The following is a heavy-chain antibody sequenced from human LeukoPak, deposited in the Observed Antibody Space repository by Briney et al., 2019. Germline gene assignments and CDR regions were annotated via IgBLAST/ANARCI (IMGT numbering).Heavy chain of an antibody. CDR1: GYTFIDYY. V-gene: IGHV1-2*02. D-gene: IGHD3-16*01. J-gene: IGHJ3*02. CDR2: INPNSGGT. Sequence: RASVKVSCKASGYTFIDYYIHWVRRAPGQGLEWLGWINPNSGGTNYAQKVQGRVNLIRETSINTAYMELSRLTSDDTALYYCARSGSRGRSYDDAFDIWGQGTMVTVSS. CDR3: ARSGSRGRSYDDAFDI.